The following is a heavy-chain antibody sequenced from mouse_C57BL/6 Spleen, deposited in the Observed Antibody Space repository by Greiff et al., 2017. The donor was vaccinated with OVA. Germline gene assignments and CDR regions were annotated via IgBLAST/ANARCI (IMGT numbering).Heavy chain of an antibody. CDR1: GYSITSGYY. Sequence: ESGPGLVKPSQSLSLTCSVTGYSITSGYYWNWIRQFPGNKLEWMGYISYDGSNNYNPSLKNRISITRDTSKNQFFLKLNSVTTEDTATYYCAREGEFFAYWGQGTLVTVSA. V-gene: IGHV3-6*01. CDR2: ISYDGSN. CDR3: AREGEFFAY. J-gene: IGHJ3*01.